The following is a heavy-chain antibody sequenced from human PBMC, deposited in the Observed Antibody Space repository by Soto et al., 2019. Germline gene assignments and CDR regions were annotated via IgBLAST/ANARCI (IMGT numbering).Heavy chain of an antibody. Sequence: SETLSLTCAVYGGSFSGYYWSWIRQPPGKGLEWIGEINHSGSTNYNPSLKSRVTISVDTSKNQFSLKLSSVTAADTAVYYCARGRRYSYGYFDYWGQGTLVTVSS. CDR3: ARGRRYSYGYFDY. V-gene: IGHV4-34*01. CDR1: GGSFSGYY. CDR2: INHSGST. D-gene: IGHD5-18*01. J-gene: IGHJ4*02.